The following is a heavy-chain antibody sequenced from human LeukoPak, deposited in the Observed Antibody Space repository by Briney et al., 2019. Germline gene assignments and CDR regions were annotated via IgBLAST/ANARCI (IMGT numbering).Heavy chain of an antibody. CDR3: ARDRCMATAQGPLDY. Sequence: GGSLRLSCAASGFTFSSYSMNWVRQAPGKGLEWVSYISSSSSTIYYADSVKGRFTISRDNAKNSLYLQMNSLRAEDTAVYYCARDRCMATAQGPLDYWGQGTLVTVSS. J-gene: IGHJ4*02. V-gene: IGHV3-48*04. CDR2: ISSSSSTI. D-gene: IGHD5-24*01. CDR1: GFTFSSYS.